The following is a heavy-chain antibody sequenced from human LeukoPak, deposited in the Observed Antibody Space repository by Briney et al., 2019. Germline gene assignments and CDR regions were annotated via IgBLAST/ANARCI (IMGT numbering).Heavy chain of an antibody. CDR1: GGSISRYY. Sequence: ETLSLTCTVSGGSISRYYWSWLRQPPGTGLEWIGYIYYTGRADYTPSLKSRVSISVDTSKNQFSLRVNSMTAADTAVYSCARGDFWSGAPTDWGQGTLVTVSS. V-gene: IGHV4-59*01. J-gene: IGHJ4*02. CDR2: IYYTGRA. CDR3: ARGDFWSGAPTD. D-gene: IGHD3-3*01.